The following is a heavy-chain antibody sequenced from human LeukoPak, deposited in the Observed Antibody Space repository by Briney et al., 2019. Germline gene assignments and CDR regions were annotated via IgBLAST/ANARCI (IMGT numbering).Heavy chain of an antibody. CDR3: ARMEVA. CDR1: GFTFSSSW. D-gene: IGHD3-3*01. Sequence: GGSLRLSCAACGFTFSSSWMHWVRQVPGKGLVWVSRISSDGITTNYADSVKGRFTISRDNAKNTVYLQMNSLRAEDTAVYYCARMEVAWGQGTLVTVSS. J-gene: IGHJ3*01. V-gene: IGHV3-74*01. CDR2: ISSDGITT.